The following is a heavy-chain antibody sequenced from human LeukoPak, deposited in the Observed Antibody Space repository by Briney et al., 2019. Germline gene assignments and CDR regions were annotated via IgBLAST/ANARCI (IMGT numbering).Heavy chain of an antibody. J-gene: IGHJ4*02. CDR3: TRVAQIVVVTPSYFDY. CDR1: GFTFSSYW. D-gene: IGHD3-22*01. Sequence: GGSLRLSCAASGFTFSSYWMSWVRQAPGKGLEWVANIKQDGSEKYYVDSVKGRFTISRDNAKNSLYLQMNSLRAEDTAVYYCTRVAQIVVVTPSYFDYWGQGTLVTVSS. CDR2: IKQDGSEK. V-gene: IGHV3-7*01.